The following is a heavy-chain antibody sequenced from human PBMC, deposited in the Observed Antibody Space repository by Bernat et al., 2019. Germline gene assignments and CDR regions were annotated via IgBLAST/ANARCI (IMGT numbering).Heavy chain of an antibody. CDR1: GFTFSSYA. Sequence: EVQLLESGGGLVQPGGSLRLSCAASGFTFSSYAMSWVRQAPGKGLEWVSAISGSGGSTYYADSVKGRFTISRDNSKNTLYLQMNSLRAEDTAVYYCAKVDYGSGSYYGAQHYWGQGTLVTVSS. V-gene: IGHV3-23*01. CDR3: AKVDYGSGSYYGAQHY. J-gene: IGHJ4*02. CDR2: ISGSGGST. D-gene: IGHD3-10*01.